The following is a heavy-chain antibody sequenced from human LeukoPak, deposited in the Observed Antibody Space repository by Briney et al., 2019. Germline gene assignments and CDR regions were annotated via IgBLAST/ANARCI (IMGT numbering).Heavy chain of an antibody. CDR2: VSGSGGST. V-gene: IGHV3-23*01. Sequence: GGSLRLSCAASGFTFSSYAMTWVRQAPGKGLEWVSGVSGSGGSTYYADSVKGRFTIPRDNSKSTLYLQMNNLRAEDTAVYYCAKHWSYCSTTSCFFNYYYYYMDVWGKGTTVTVSS. CDR1: GFTFSSYA. CDR3: AKHWSYCSTTSCFFNYYYYYMDV. J-gene: IGHJ6*03. D-gene: IGHD2-2*01.